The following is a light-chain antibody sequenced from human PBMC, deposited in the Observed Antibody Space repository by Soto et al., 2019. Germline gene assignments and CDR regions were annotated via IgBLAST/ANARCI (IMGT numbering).Light chain of an antibody. Sequence: DIQMTQSPSILSASVVDRVTITFLASQSISSWLAWYQQKPGKAPNLLIYKASHLENGVPSRFSGSGSGTEFTLTISSLQPGDFATYYCQHYNTYPWTFGQGTKVDIK. CDR3: QHYNTYPWT. CDR2: KAS. J-gene: IGKJ1*01. V-gene: IGKV1-5*03. CDR1: QSISSW.